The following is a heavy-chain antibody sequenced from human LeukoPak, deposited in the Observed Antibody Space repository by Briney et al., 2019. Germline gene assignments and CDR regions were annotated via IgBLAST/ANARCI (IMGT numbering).Heavy chain of an antibody. Sequence: GGSLRLSCAASGFTVSSYAMSWVRQAPGKGLEWVSAISGSGGSTYYADSVKGRFTISRDNSKNTLYLQMNSLRAEDTAVYYCAKSRIAARSLFDYWGQGTLVTVSS. CDR3: AKSRIAARSLFDY. CDR2: ISGSGGST. CDR1: GFTVSSYA. V-gene: IGHV3-23*01. D-gene: IGHD6-6*01. J-gene: IGHJ4*02.